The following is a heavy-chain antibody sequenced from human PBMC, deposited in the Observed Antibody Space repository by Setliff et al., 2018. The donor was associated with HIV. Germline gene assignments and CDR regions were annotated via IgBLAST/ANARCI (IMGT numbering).Heavy chain of an antibody. D-gene: IGHD2-2*01. V-gene: IGHV1-2*02. CDR1: GYTFTGYH. CDR3: ARVDCSSTRCYAFDI. J-gene: IGHJ3*02. Sequence: ASVKVSCKASGYTFTGYHMHWVRQAPGQGLEWMGWINPHSGGTKYAQKFQGRVTMTRDTSISEAYTELSRLRSDDTAVYYCARVDCSSTRCYAFDIWGQGTMVTVSS. CDR2: INPHSGGT.